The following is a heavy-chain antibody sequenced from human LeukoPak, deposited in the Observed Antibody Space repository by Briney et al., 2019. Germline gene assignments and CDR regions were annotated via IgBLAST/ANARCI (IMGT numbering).Heavy chain of an antibody. CDR2: SNPGTGGT. V-gene: IGHV1-2*02. CDR1: FSNYY. D-gene: IGHD2-15*01. Sequence: ASVTVSCKCFSNYYIHWMRHDPGPRLEWMGWSNPGTGGTKYAQKFQGSVNMTRSTAISTAYMDLSSMTSDDTAIYYCATDNHPYCNGGSCYFDWGQGTLVTVSS. J-gene: IGHJ4*02. CDR3: ATDNHPYCNGGSCYFD.